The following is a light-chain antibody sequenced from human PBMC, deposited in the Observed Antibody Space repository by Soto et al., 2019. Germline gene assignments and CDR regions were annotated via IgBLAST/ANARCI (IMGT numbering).Light chain of an antibody. CDR1: QSVSSSY. J-gene: IGKJ4*01. CDR2: GAS. V-gene: IGKV3-20*01. CDR3: QQYGSSPLT. Sequence: EIVLTQSPGTLSLSPGERGTLSCRASQSVSSSYLAWYQQKPGQAPRLLIYGASSRATGIPDRFSGSGSGTDFTLTISRLGPEDFAVYYCQQYGSSPLTFGGGTKVEIK.